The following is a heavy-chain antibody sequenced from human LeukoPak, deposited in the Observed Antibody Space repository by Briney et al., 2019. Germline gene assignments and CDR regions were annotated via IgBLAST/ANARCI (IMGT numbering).Heavy chain of an antibody. J-gene: IGHJ3*02. CDR2: IRYDGSTQ. Sequence: GGSLRLSCAASEFTFSSYGMHWVRQAPGKGLEWVTFIRYDGSTQYYINSVKGRFTISRDNAKNSLYLQMNSLRAEDTAVYYCARGRLDAFDIWGQGTMVTVSS. CDR3: ARGRLDAFDI. CDR1: EFTFSSYG. V-gene: IGHV3-30*02.